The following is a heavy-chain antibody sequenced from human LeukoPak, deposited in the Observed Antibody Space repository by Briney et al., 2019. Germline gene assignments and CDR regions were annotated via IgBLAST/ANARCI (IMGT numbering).Heavy chain of an antibody. CDR1: GGSISNNY. CDR3: ARGSTTFDY. J-gene: IGHJ4*02. D-gene: IGHD2-2*01. Sequence: SETLSLTCTVSGGSISNNYWSWVRQPPGKGLEWVGYIFYSETTNYNPSLNSRVTLSIDTSKNQFSLNLRAVTAADTAVYYCARGSTTFDYWGQGTLVTVSS. CDR2: IFYSETT. V-gene: IGHV4-59*08.